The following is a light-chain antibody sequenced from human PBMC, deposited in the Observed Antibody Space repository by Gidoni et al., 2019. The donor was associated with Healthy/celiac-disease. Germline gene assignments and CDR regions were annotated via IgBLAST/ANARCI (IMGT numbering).Light chain of an antibody. V-gene: IGLV3-21*04. CDR1: NMGSKS. CDR2: YDS. J-gene: IGLJ2*01. CDR3: QVWDSSSDHSVV. Sequence: SYVLTQPPSLSLAPGKTARITCGGNNMGSKSVHWYQQKPGQAPVLVIYYDSDRPSGIPERFSGSNSGNTATLTISRVEAGDEADYYCQVWDSSSDHSVVFGGGTKLTVL.